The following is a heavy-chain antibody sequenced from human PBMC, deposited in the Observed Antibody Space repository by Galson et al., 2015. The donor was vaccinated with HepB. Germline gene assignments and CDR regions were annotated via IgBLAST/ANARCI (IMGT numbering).Heavy chain of an antibody. V-gene: IGHV3-23*01. CDR1: GFTFSNHD. J-gene: IGHJ4*02. D-gene: IGHD3-16*01. CDR3: AKGRYASRSHFDS. CDR2: ISASGADT. Sequence: SLRLSCAASGFTFSNHDMSWVRQARGKGLEWVSTISASGADTKYAESVNGRFTISRDNANNTLSLQMTSPRDEDTALYFCAKGRYASRSHFDSWGQGALVTVSS.